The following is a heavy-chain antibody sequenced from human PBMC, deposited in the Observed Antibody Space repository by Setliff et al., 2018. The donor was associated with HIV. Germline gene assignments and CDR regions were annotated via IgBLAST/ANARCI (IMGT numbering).Heavy chain of an antibody. CDR3: AGGLKAEYYYYYYMDF. V-gene: IGHV4-31*03. CDR1: GDSISSGSYY. J-gene: IGHJ6*03. Sequence: SETLSLTCTVSGDSISSGSYYWSWIRQHPGKGLEWIGYICCSGSTYYNPSLQSRITISVDTSKNHFSLKLSSVTAADTAVYYCAGGLKAEYYYYYYMDFWGKGTTVTVSS. CDR2: ICCSGST.